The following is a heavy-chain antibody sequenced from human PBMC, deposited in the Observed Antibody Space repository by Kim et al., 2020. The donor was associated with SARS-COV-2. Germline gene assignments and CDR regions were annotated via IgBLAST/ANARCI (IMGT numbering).Heavy chain of an antibody. J-gene: IGHJ4*02. Sequence: GGSLRLFCAASGFTFTRVWLSWVRQAQGKGLEWVGRLRSRVDGGTADYAAPVKGRFTISRDDSKDTLYLQMNGLTTEDTAVYYCTTDYERIGGLCDGDICYPASLWGQGTLVTVSS. CDR2: LRSRVDGGTA. V-gene: IGHV3-15*01. D-gene: IGHD2-15*01. CDR3: TTDYERIGGLCDGDICYPASL. CDR1: GFTFTRVW.